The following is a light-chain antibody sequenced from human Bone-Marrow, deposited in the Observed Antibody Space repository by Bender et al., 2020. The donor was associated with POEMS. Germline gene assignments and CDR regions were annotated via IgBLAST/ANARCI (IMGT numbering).Light chain of an antibody. CDR2: SSH. CDR3: AVWDDSLNGWV. J-gene: IGLJ3*02. CDR1: SSNIGAHA. Sequence: QSVLTQPPSASGTPGQRVTISCSGGSSNIGAHAVNWYQHLPGTAHKLLIYSSHRRPSGVPDRFSGSKSGNTASLTISGLQAEDEADYYCAVWDDSLNGWVFGGGTKLTVL. V-gene: IGLV1-44*01.